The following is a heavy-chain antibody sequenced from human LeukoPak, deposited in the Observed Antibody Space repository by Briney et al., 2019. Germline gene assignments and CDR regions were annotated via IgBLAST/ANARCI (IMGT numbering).Heavy chain of an antibody. CDR2: ISSHGGST. CDR3: AIAASGTLADF. CDR1: GFTFISYS. Sequence: PGGSLRLSCSASGFTFISYSMYWVRQAPGKGLEYVSAISSHGGSTYYADSVKGRFTISRDNSKTTLYLQMSSLRTEDTAVYYCAIAASGTLADFWGQATVVTVST. V-gene: IGHV3-64D*09. D-gene: IGHD6-13*01. J-gene: IGHJ4*02.